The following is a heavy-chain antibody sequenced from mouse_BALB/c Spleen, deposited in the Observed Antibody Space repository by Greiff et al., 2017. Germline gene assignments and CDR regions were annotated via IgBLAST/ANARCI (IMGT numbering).Heavy chain of an antibody. Sequence: EVQLQQSGPGLVKPSQSLSLTCTVTGYSITSDYAWNWIRQFPGNKLEWMGYISYSGSTSYNPSLKSRISITRDTSKNQFFLQLNSVTTEDTATYCCASWLLRSYFDYWGQGTTVTVSS. CDR2: ISYSGST. V-gene: IGHV3-2*02. D-gene: IGHD1-1*01. CDR3: ASWLLRSYFDY. CDR1: GYSITSDYA. J-gene: IGHJ2*01.